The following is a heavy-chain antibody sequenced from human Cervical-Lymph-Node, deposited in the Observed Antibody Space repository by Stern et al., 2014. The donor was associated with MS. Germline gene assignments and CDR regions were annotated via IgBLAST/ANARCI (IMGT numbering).Heavy chain of an antibody. CDR1: GFTFSSYG. CDR3: ARDYEDTSMLFDH. V-gene: IGHV3-30*03. Sequence: VHLVESGGAVVQPGRSLRLSWAASGFTFSSYGMHWVRQAPGKGLEWVTVISYDGKHKYYASFVKGRFTISRDNSKNTLHLQMNSVTPDDTAIYYCARDYEDTSMLFDHWGQGTLVTVSS. D-gene: IGHD2-8*01. CDR2: ISYDGKHK. J-gene: IGHJ4*02.